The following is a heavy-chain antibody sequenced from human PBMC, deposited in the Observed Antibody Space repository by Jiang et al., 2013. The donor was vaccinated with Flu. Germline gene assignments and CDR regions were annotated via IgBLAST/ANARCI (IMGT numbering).Heavy chain of an antibody. J-gene: IGHJ4*02. CDR3: ARDYSGSYGYFDY. V-gene: IGHV3-48*01. CDR2: ISTSSSTI. Sequence: PGKGLEWVSYISTSSSTIYYADSVKGRFTISRDSAKNSLYLQMNSLRAEDTAVYYCARDYSGSYGYFDYWGQGTLVTVSS. D-gene: IGHD1-26*01.